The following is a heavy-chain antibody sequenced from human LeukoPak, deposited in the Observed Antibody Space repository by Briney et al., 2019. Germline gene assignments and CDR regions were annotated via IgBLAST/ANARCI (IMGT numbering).Heavy chain of an antibody. Sequence: ASVKVSCKVSGYTLTELSMHWVRQAPGKGLEWMGGFDPEDGETIYAQKFQGRVTVTEDTSTDTAYMELSSLRSEDTAVCYCATAPPYFDYWGQGTLVTVSS. CDR1: GYTLTELS. V-gene: IGHV1-24*01. CDR3: ATAPPYFDY. J-gene: IGHJ4*02. CDR2: FDPEDGET.